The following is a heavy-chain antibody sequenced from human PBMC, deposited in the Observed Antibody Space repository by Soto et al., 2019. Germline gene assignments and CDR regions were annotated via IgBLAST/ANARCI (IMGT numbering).Heavy chain of an antibody. CDR3: AKDDYGKNDCDSLEM. CDR1: GYTFTSFG. D-gene: IGHD4-17*01. CDR2: ISVYNGKT. V-gene: IGHV1-18*01. Sequence: QVQLVQSGAEVKKPGASVKVSCKASGYTFTSFGITWVRQAPGQGLEWMGWISVYNGKTNYAQKLHGRVTVTRDTSTNTAYMELRSLRFDDTAVYYCAKDDYGKNDCDSLEMWGQGTMVTVSS. J-gene: IGHJ3*02.